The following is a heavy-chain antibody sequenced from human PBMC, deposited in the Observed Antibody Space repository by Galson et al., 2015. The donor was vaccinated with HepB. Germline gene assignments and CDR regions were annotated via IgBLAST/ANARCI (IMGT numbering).Heavy chain of an antibody. J-gene: IGHJ3*02. CDR1: GYSFTSYW. CDR3: ASKLYYDFWGGYYKQRSDAFDI. D-gene: IGHD3-3*01. V-gene: IGHV5-51*03. CDR2: IYPGDSDT. Sequence: SGAEVKKPGESLKISCKGSGYSFTSYWIGWVRQMPGKGLEWMGIIYPGDSDTRYSPSFQGQVTISADKSISTAYLQWSSLKASDTAMYYCASKLYYDFWGGYYKQRSDAFDIWGQGTMVTVSS.